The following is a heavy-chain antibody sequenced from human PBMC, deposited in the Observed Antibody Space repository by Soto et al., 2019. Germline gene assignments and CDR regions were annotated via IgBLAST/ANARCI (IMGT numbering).Heavy chain of an antibody. Sequence: QVQLQESGPGLVKPSQTLSLTCTVSGGSISSGGYYWSWIRQHPGKGLEWIGYIYYSGSTYYNPSLKIRVTISVDTSKNQFSLKLSSVTAADTAVYYCAREGETTSGVYFQHWGQGTLVTVSS. J-gene: IGHJ1*01. D-gene: IGHD3-16*01. CDR2: IYYSGST. V-gene: IGHV4-31*03. CDR3: AREGETTSGVYFQH. CDR1: GGSISSGGYY.